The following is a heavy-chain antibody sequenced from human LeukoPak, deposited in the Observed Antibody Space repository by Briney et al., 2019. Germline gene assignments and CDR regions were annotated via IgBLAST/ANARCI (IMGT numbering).Heavy chain of an antibody. Sequence: SGGSLRLSCAASGFTFDDYAMHWVRQAPGKGLEWVSGISWNSGSIGYADSVKGRFTISRDNAKNSLYLQMNSLRAEDTALHYCAKGNLGDYLDYWGQGTLVTVSS. V-gene: IGHV3-9*01. CDR3: AKGNLGDYLDY. J-gene: IGHJ4*02. CDR1: GFTFDDYA. CDR2: ISWNSGSI. D-gene: IGHD3-16*01.